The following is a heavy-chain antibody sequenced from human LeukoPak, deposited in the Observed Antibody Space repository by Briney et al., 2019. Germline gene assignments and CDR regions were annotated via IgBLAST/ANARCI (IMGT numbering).Heavy chain of an antibody. CDR2: IRTTAEGAKYA. J-gene: IGHJ4*02. Sequence: GGSLRLSCATSGFSFTDYPMNWVRQAPGKGLEWISNIRTTAEGAKYAYYADSVKGRFTISRDNAKNSLSLQMNSLRDEDTAVYYCARHLSSGGNYWGQGILVTVSS. D-gene: IGHD6-19*01. CDR3: ARHLSSGGNY. V-gene: IGHV3-48*02. CDR1: GFSFTDYP.